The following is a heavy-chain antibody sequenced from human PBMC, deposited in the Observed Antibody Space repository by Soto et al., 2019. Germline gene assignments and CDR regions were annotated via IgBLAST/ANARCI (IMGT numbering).Heavy chain of an antibody. CDR1: GFTFNNYR. D-gene: IGHD3-10*01. Sequence: EVHLVESGGALVKPGGSLRLSCAASGFTFNNYRMNWVRQAPGKGLEWVSSITSTSSYIYYADSVKGRFTISRDNAKNSLFLQMDSLGAEDTAVYYCAREGVTVLRGITVFDYWGQGTLVTVSS. CDR2: ITSTSSYI. J-gene: IGHJ4*02. CDR3: AREGVTVLRGITVFDY. V-gene: IGHV3-21*01.